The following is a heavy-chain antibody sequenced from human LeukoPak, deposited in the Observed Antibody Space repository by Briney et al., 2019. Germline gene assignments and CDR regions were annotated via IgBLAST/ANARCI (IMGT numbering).Heavy chain of an antibody. CDR1: GFTFSNYA. Sequence: AGGSLRLSCAASGFTFSNYAMGWVRQAPGKGLEWVSAITGSGGNTYYADSVKSRFTISSDNSKNTVFLQMNSLRAEDTAVYYCAKWGDYDVLTGYYVSDYWGQGTLVTVSS. CDR2: ITGSGGNT. J-gene: IGHJ4*02. V-gene: IGHV3-23*01. CDR3: AKWGDYDVLTGYYVSDY. D-gene: IGHD3-9*01.